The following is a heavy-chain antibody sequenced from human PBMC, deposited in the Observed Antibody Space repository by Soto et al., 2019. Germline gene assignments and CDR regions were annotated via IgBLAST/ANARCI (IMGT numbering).Heavy chain of an antibody. CDR1: GYTFTEYL. Sequence: ASVKVSRKASGYTFTEYLINWLRLASGQGLEYMGWMSPESGNTGYAPQFQGRVTMTRNTSISTAYMELSSLRSEDTAVYYCARDRLLPAYYYYHMDVWGQGTSVTVSS. CDR3: ARDRLLPAYYYYHMDV. V-gene: IGHV1-8*01. CDR2: MSPESGNT. D-gene: IGHD3-16*02. J-gene: IGHJ6*02.